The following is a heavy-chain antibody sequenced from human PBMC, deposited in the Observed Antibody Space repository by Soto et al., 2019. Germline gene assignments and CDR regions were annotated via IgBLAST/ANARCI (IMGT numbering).Heavy chain of an antibody. J-gene: IGHJ4*02. CDR2: IYHSGST. CDR1: GGSIGSSNW. V-gene: IGHV4-4*02. Sequence: PSETLSLTCAVSGGSIGSSNWWSWVRQPPGKGLEWIGEIYHSGSTNYNPSLKSRVTISVDKSKNQFSLKLSSVTAADTAVYYCARVIVGAIGFDYWGQGTLVTVSS. D-gene: IGHD1-26*01. CDR3: ARVIVGAIGFDY.